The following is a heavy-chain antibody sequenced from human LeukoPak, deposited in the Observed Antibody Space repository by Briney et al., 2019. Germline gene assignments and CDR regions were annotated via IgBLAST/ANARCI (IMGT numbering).Heavy chain of an antibody. CDR1: GGSISSYY. D-gene: IGHD6-13*01. J-gene: IGHJ4*02. Sequence: SETLSLTCTVSGGSISSYYWSWIRQPPGKGLEWIGHIYYSGSTNYNPSLKSRVTISVDTSKNQFSLKLSSVTAADTAVYYCARETAAGHFDYWGQGTLVTVSS. CDR3: ARETAAGHFDY. CDR2: IYYSGST. V-gene: IGHV4-59*01.